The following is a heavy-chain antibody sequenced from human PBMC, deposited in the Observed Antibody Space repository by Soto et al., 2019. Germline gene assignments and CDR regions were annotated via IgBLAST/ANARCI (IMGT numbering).Heavy chain of an antibody. Sequence: EVQLVESGGGLVKPGGSLRLSCAASGFTFSSYSMNWFRQAPGKGLEWVSSISSSSSYIYYADSVKGRFTISRDNAKNSLYLQMNSLRAEDTAVYYCARVTVAGTGVDYWGQGTLVTVSS. CDR1: GFTFSSYS. CDR3: ARVTVAGTGVDY. V-gene: IGHV3-21*01. CDR2: ISSSSSYI. D-gene: IGHD6-19*01. J-gene: IGHJ4*02.